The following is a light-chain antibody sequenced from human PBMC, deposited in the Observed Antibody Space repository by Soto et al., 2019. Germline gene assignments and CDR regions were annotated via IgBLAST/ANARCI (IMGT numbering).Light chain of an antibody. Sequence: QSALTQPRSVSGSPGQSVTISCTGTSSDVGGYNYVSWYQQYPGKAPKLMIYDVSKQPSGVPDRFSGSKSGNTASLTISGLQAEDEADYYCYSYAGSYTFYVVGTGTKVTVL. V-gene: IGLV2-11*01. J-gene: IGLJ1*01. CDR1: SSDVGGYNY. CDR3: YSYAGSYTFYV. CDR2: DVS.